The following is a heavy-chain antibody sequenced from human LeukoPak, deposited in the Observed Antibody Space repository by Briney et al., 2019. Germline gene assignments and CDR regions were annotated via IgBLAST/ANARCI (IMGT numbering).Heavy chain of an antibody. V-gene: IGHV3-49*04. CDR2: ITSKPYGGTA. CDR3: TRDREAAAGINALDM. J-gene: IGHJ3*02. Sequence: GSLRLSCTPSGVTFGDYAVSWVRQAPGKGLEWVGFITSKPYGGTAEYAASVRGRFTISRDDSKSLAYLLMNRLNTEDTAVYYCTRDREAAAGINALDMWGQGTMVTVSS. CDR1: GVTFGDYA. D-gene: IGHD6-13*01.